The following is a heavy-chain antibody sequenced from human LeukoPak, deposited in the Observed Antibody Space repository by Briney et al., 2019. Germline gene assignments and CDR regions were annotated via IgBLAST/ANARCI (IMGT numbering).Heavy chain of an antibody. CDR3: ARESDSSGWYDS. CDR1: GFSFDDYA. V-gene: IGHV3-43*02. Sequence: GGSLRLSCAAPGFSFDDYAIHWVCQAPGKGLEWVSLISGDGGSTFYADSVKGRFTISRDNSKNSLYLQMSSLRSEDTALYYSARESDSSGWYDSWGQGTLVTVSS. CDR2: ISGDGGST. J-gene: IGHJ5*01. D-gene: IGHD3-22*01.